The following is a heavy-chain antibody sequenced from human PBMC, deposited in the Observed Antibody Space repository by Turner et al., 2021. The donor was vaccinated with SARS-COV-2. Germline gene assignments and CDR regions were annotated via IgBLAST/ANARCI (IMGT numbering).Heavy chain of an antibody. V-gene: IGHV3-23*01. CDR3: AKRSSSSSSYYYGMDV. CDR2: ISGGGGST. D-gene: IGHD6-6*01. J-gene: IGHJ6*02. Sequence: DVQLLESGGGLVQPGGSLRLSCAASGLTFSTYAMSWVRQAPGKGLEWVAAISGGGGSTYYADSVKGRFTISRDNSKNTLYLQMNSLRAEDTAVYNCAKRSSSSSSYYYGMDVWGQGTTVTVSS. CDR1: GLTFSTYA.